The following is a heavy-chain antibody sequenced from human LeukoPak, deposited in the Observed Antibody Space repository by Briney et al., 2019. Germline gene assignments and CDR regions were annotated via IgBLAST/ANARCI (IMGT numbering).Heavy chain of an antibody. CDR1: GYTFTSYD. Sequence: ASVKVSCKASGYTFTSYDINWVRQATGQGLEWMGWMNPNSGNTGYAQKFQGRVTMTRDTSISTAYMELSRLRSDDTAVYYCARGIQLWLHTVYYYYYMDVWGKGTTVTVSS. CDR2: MNPNSGNT. D-gene: IGHD5-18*01. V-gene: IGHV1-8*01. CDR3: ARGIQLWLHTVYYYYYMDV. J-gene: IGHJ6*03.